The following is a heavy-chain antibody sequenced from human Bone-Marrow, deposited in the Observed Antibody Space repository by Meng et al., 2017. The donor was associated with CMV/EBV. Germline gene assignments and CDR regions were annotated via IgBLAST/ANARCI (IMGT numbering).Heavy chain of an antibody. Sequence: SETLSLTCTVSGGSISSGDYYWSWIRQPPGKGLEWIGYIYYSGSTYYNPSLKSRVTISVDRSKNQFSLKLSSVTAADTAVYYCAGYCSSTSCYTGEVLFDYWGQGTLVTVSS. J-gene: IGHJ4*02. D-gene: IGHD2-2*02. CDR3: AGYCSSTSCYTGEVLFDY. CDR1: GGSISSGDYY. CDR2: IYYSGST. V-gene: IGHV4-30-4*08.